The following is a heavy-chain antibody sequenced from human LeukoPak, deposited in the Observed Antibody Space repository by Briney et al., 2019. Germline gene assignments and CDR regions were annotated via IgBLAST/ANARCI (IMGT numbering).Heavy chain of an antibody. CDR2: TNHSGST. D-gene: IGHD3-22*01. CDR1: GGSFSGYY. CDR3: ARGHGGYYYDSSGYYLFG. J-gene: IGHJ4*02. V-gene: IGHV4-34*01. Sequence: PSETLSLTCAVYGGSFSGYYWSWIRQPPGKGLEWIGETNHSGSTNYNPSLKSRVTISVDTSKNQFSLKLSSVTAADTAVYYCARGHGGYYYDSSGYYLFGWGQGTLVTVSS.